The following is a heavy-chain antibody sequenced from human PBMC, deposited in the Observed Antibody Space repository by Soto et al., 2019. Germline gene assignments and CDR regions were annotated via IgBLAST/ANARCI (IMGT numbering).Heavy chain of an antibody. J-gene: IGHJ6*02. V-gene: IGHV3-21*01. CDR1: GFTFSSYS. D-gene: IGHD2-21*02. CDR3: ARDRTATTYYYGMDV. CDR2: ISSSSSYI. Sequence: EVQLVESGGGLVKPGGSLRLSCAASGFTFSSYSMNWVRQAPGKGLEWVSSISSSSSYIYYADSVKGRFTISRDNAKNSLYLQMNGLRAEDTAVYYCARDRTATTYYYGMDVWGQGTTVTVSS.